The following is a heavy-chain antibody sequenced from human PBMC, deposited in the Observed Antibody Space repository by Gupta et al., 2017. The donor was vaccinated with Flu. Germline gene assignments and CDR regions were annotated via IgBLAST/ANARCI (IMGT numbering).Heavy chain of an antibody. CDR2: ISTSSSHI. V-gene: IGHV3-21*01. CDR3: ARGITTYQRKDSFDI. D-gene: IGHD3-10*01. Sequence: SYNMDWVRQAPGKGLEWVSSISTSSSHIYYADSMKGRFTISRDNAKNSLYLQMNSLRAEDTAVYYCARGITTYQRKDSFDIWGQGTMVTVSS. CDR1: SYN. J-gene: IGHJ3*02.